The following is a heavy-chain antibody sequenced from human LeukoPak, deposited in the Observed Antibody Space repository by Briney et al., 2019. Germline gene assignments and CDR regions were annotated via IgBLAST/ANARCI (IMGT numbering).Heavy chain of an antibody. V-gene: IGHV3-30-3*01. Sequence: GGSLRLSCAASGFTFNTYAMHWVRQAPGKGLEWVAIISSDGTVKYYADSVKGRLTISSDNSKTTLSLQMNSLRAEDTAVYYCARDLMAAAPRLGGMDVWGQGTTVTVSS. D-gene: IGHD6-13*01. J-gene: IGHJ6*02. CDR2: ISSDGTVK. CDR3: ARDLMAAAPRLGGMDV. CDR1: GFTFNTYA.